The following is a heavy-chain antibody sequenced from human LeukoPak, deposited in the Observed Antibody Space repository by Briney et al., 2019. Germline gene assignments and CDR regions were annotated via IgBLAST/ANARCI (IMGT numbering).Heavy chain of an antibody. V-gene: IGHV3-21*01. CDR3: ARARLRLVDY. Sequence: PGGSLRLSCAASGFTFSSYSTNWVRQAPGKGLEWVSSISSSSSYIYYADSVKGRFTISRDNAKNSLYLQMNSLRAEDTAVYYCARARLRLVDYWGQGTLVTLSS. J-gene: IGHJ4*02. CDR2: ISSSSSYI. D-gene: IGHD5-12*01. CDR1: GFTFSSYS.